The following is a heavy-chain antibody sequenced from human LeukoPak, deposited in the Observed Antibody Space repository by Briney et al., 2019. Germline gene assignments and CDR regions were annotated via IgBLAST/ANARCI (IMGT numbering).Heavy chain of an antibody. CDR1: GGSIISYY. Sequence: SETLSLTCTVSGGSIISYYWSWIRRPPGKGLEWIGYIYYSGRTSYNPSLKSRVTISVDTSNNLFSLKLDSVTAADTAVYFCARHGGTVAINDAFDIWGQGTMVTVSS. CDR3: ARHGGTVAINDAFDI. CDR2: IYYSGRT. D-gene: IGHD1/OR15-1a*01. V-gene: IGHV4-59*08. J-gene: IGHJ3*02.